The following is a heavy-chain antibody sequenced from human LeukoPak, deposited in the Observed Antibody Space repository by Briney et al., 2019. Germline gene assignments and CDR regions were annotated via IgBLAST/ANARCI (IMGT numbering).Heavy chain of an antibody. Sequence: PGGSLRLSCVASGFTFSSYAMSWVRQAPGKGLEWVSGISITGGSTYYTDSVKGQFTISRDNSKNTLYLQMNSLRVEDTAVYYCATLSVAAGDWDDDFWGQGTLLTVSS. CDR3: ATLSVAAGDWDDDF. CDR2: ISITGGST. D-gene: IGHD6-13*01. CDR1: GFTFSSYA. J-gene: IGHJ4*02. V-gene: IGHV3-23*01.